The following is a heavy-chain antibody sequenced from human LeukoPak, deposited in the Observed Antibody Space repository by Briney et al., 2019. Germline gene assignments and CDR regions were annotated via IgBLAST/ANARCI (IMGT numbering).Heavy chain of an antibody. CDR2: ISYSGST. Sequence: GSLRLSCAASGFTVSSNYMSWVRQPPGKGLEWIGYISYSGSTNYNPSLKSRVTISVDTSKNQFSLKLSSVTAADTAVYYCARQLAVAGTWDAFDIWGQGTMVTVSS. CDR1: GFTVSSNY. J-gene: IGHJ3*02. V-gene: IGHV4-59*08. CDR3: ARQLAVAGTWDAFDI. D-gene: IGHD6-19*01.